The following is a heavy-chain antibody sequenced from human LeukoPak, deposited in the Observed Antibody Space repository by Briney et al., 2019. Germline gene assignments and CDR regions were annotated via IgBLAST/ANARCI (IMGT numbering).Heavy chain of an antibody. V-gene: IGHV1-69*05. D-gene: IGHD1-1*01. CDR3: ARDFGTTGTWDV. CDR2: IIPIFGTA. Sequence: GASVKVSCKASGGTFSSYAISWVRQAPGQGLECMGGIIPIFGTANYAQKFQGRVTITTDESTSTAYMELSSLRSEDTAVYYCARDFGTTGTWDVWGKGTTVTVSS. J-gene: IGHJ6*04. CDR1: GGTFSSYA.